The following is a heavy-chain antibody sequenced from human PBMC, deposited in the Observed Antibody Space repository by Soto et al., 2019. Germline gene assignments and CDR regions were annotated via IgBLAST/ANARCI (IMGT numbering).Heavy chain of an antibody. D-gene: IGHD3-3*01. J-gene: IGHJ6*02. CDR2: ISYDGSNK. Sequence: QVQLVESGGGVVQPGRSLRLSCAASGFTFSSYGMHWVRQAPGKGLEWVAVISYDGSNKYYADSVKGRFTISRDNSKNTLYRQLNSLRAEDTAVYYCAQQYYDFWSGMVGYYYYGMDVWGQGTTVTVSS. CDR3: AQQYYDFWSGMVGYYYYGMDV. V-gene: IGHV3-30*03. CDR1: GFTFSSYG.